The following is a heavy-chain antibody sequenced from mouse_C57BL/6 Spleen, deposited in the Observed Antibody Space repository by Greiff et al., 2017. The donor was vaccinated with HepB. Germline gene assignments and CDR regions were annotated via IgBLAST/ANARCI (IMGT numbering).Heavy chain of an antibody. V-gene: IGHV1-80*01. CDR2: IYPGDGDT. D-gene: IGHD2-3*01. Sequence: QVQLKQSGAELVKPGASVKISCKASGYAFSSYWMNWVKQRPGKGLEWIGQIYPGDGDTNYNGKFKGKATLTADKSSSTAYMQLSSLTSEDSAVYFCARSYDGQAWFAYWGQGTLVTVSA. J-gene: IGHJ3*01. CDR1: GYAFSSYW. CDR3: ARSYDGQAWFAY.